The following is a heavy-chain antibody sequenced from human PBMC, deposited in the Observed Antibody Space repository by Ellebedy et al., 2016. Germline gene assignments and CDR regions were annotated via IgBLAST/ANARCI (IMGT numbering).Heavy chain of an antibody. CDR2: IYPKNGVT. CDR3: ARVADTGYYSDY. Sequence: ASVKVSXKTSGYIFTANYMHWVRRAPGQGLEWIGWIYPKNGVTNYAQKFQGRVSMTRDTSGTTSYMELNSLTSDDTAVYFCARVADTGYYSDYWGQGTRVTVSS. D-gene: IGHD3-9*01. CDR1: GYIFTANY. J-gene: IGHJ4*02. V-gene: IGHV1-2*02.